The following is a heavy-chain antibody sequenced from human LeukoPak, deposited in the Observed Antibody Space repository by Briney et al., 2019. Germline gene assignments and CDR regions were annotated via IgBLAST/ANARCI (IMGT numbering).Heavy chain of an antibody. CDR2: IYYSGTT. V-gene: IGHV4-59*11. Sequence: SETLSLTCTVSGGSISSHYWSWIRQPPGKGLEWIGYIYYSGTTNYNPSLKSRVTISVDTSKNQFSLKLSSVTAADTAVYYCARGLNPLYYFDYWGQGTLVTVSS. J-gene: IGHJ4*02. CDR1: GGSISSHY. CDR3: ARGLNPLYYFDY.